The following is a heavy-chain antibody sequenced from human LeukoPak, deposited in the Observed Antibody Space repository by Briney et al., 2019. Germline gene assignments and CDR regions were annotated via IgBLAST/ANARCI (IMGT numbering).Heavy chain of an antibody. CDR2: ISSSSSTI. CDR3: ARDRMVAIEGLCDGMDV. CDR1: SFTFSSYS. V-gene: IGHV3-48*02. Sequence: PGGSLRLSCAASSFTFSSYSMNWVRQAPGKGLEWVSYISSSSSTIYYADSVKGRFTISRDNAKNSLYLQMNSLRDEDTAVYYCARDRMVAIEGLCDGMDVWGQGTTVTVSS. J-gene: IGHJ6*02. D-gene: IGHD5-12*01.